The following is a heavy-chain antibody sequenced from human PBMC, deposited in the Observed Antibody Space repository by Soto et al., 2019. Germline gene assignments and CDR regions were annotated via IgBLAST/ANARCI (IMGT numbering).Heavy chain of an antibody. CDR2: IYYSGST. Sequence: SETLSLTCTVSGGSVSSGSYYWSWIRQPPGKGLEWIGYIYYSGSTNYNPSLKSRVTISVDTSKNQFSLKMSSVTAADTAVYYCARDRLVGATHCFDPWGQGTLVTVSS. J-gene: IGHJ5*02. CDR1: GGSVSSGSYY. CDR3: ARDRLVGATHCFDP. V-gene: IGHV4-61*01. D-gene: IGHD1-26*01.